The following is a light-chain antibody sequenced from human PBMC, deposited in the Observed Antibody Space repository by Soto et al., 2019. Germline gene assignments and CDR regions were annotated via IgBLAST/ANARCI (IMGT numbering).Light chain of an antibody. V-gene: IGLV1-47*01. CDR3: AAWDDSLSGSYV. J-gene: IGLJ1*01. CDR1: SSNIGSNY. Sequence: QSVLTQPPSASGTPGQRVTISCSGSSSNIGSNYVYWYQQLQGTAPKLLIYRNNQRPSGVPDRFSGSKSGTSASLAISGLRSEDEADYYCAAWDDSLSGSYVFGTGTKLTVL. CDR2: RNN.